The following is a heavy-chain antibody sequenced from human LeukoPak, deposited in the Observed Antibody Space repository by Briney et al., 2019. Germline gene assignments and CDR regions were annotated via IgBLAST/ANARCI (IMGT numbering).Heavy chain of an antibody. J-gene: IGHJ5*02. CDR2: IYYSGST. D-gene: IGHD3-22*01. Sequence: ASETLSLTCTVSGGSISSYYWSWIRQPPGKGLEWIGYIYYSGSTNYNPSLKSRVTVSVDTSKNQFSLKLSSVTAADTAVYYCARRQITMRGFDPWGQGTLVTVSS. CDR1: GGSISSYY. V-gene: IGHV4-59*08. CDR3: ARRQITMRGFDP.